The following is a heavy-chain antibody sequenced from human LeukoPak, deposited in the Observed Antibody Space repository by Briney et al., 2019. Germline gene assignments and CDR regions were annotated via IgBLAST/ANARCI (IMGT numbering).Heavy chain of an antibody. J-gene: IGHJ3*02. Sequence: SETLSLTCPVSGGSVSSGGYYWSWIRQPPGKGLEWIGYIYYSGSTNYNPSLKSRVTISVDTSKNHFSLKLSSVTAADTAVYYCARIYSSGPAGRAFDIWGQGTMVTVSS. V-gene: IGHV4-61*03. D-gene: IGHD5-18*01. CDR3: ARIYSSGPAGRAFDI. CDR2: IYYSGST. CDR1: GGSVSSGGYY.